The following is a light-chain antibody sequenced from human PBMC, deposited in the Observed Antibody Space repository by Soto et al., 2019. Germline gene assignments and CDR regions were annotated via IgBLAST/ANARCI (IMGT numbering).Light chain of an antibody. CDR2: WTS. CDR1: QSVLYSSNNKSY. V-gene: IGKV4-1*01. CDR3: QQYYNTPYT. J-gene: IGKJ2*01. Sequence: DIVMTQSPYSLGVSLGERATINCKSSQSVLYSSNNKSYLAWYQQKPGQPPKLLIYWTSTRESGVPDRFSGSGSGTDFTLTISSLQAEDVAVYYCQQYYNTPYTFGQGTKVDIK.